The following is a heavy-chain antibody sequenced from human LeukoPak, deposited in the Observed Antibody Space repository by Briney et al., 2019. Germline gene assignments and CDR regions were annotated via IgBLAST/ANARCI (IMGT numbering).Heavy chain of an antibody. J-gene: IGHJ5*02. CDR3: ARDIERITMVRGVLNWFDP. Sequence: ASVKVSCKASGGTFSSYAISWVRQAPGQGLEWMGRIIPILGIANYAQKFQGRVTITADKSMSTAYMELSSLRSEDTAVCYCARDIERITMVRGVLNWFDPWGQGTLVTVSS. CDR2: IIPILGIA. D-gene: IGHD3-10*01. CDR1: GGTFSSYA. V-gene: IGHV1-69*04.